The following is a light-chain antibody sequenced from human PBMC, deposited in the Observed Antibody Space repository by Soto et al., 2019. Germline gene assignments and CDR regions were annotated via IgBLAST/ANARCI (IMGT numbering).Light chain of an antibody. CDR1: QSIGTR. V-gene: IGKV1-5*01. CDR2: DAS. Sequence: DIQMTQSPSTLSASVGDRVTITCRASQSIGTRLAWYQQKPGKAPKLLIYDASSLESGVPSRFSGSGSGTEFTLTISSLQSEDFAVYYCQQYNNWPITFGQGTRLENK. CDR3: QQYNNWPIT. J-gene: IGKJ5*01.